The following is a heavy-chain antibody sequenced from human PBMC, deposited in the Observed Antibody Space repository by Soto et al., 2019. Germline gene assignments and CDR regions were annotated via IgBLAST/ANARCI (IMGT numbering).Heavy chain of an antibody. D-gene: IGHD4-17*01. J-gene: IGHJ1*01. CDR3: AGFYGDYAIFQH. Sequence: VHLVESGGGLVQPGGSLRLSCAASEFTFSSYWMSWVRQAPGKGLEWVANIKQYGSEKYYVDSVKGRFTISRDNAKNSLYRQMNRVRAGETAVYYCAGFYGDYAIFQHWGQGTLVTVSS. CDR2: IKQYGSEK. V-gene: IGHV3-7*01. CDR1: EFTFSSYW.